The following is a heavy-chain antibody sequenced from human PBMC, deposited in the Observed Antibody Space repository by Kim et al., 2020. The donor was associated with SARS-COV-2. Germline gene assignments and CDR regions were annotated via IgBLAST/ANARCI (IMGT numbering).Heavy chain of an antibody. Sequence: GGSLRLSCTASGFTLGDYPMSWIRQAPGKGLEFVAYIRSNTYDGTTEYAASVTGRFTISRDDSKNVAYLQMNSLKSDDTAVYFRSRAVRQVGDAFDIWG. CDR2: IRSNTYDGTT. D-gene: IGHD1-26*01. CDR1: GFTLGDYP. V-gene: IGHV3-49*03. J-gene: IGHJ3*02. CDR3: SRAVRQVGDAFDI.